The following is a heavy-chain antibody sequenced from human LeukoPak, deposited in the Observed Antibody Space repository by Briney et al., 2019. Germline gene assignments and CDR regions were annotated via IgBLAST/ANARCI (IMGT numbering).Heavy chain of an antibody. J-gene: IGHJ6*03. V-gene: IGHV1-18*01. CDR1: GYTFTSYG. CDR3: ARGHSSSWYGVAYYYYYMDV. D-gene: IGHD6-13*01. CDR2: ISAYNGNT. Sequence: ASVKVSCKASGYTFTSYGISWVRQAPGQGLEWMGWISAYNGNTNYAQKLQGRVTMTTDTSTSTAYMELRSLRSDDTAVYYCARGHSSSWYGVAYYYYYMDVWGKGTTVTVSS.